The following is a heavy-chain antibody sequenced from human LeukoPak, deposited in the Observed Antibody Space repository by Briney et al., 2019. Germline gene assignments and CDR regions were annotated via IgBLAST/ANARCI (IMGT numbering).Heavy chain of an antibody. CDR1: GGTFSSYA. D-gene: IGHD3-16*02. Sequence: RASVKVSCKASGGTFSSYAISWVRQAPGQGLEWMGWISAYNGNTDYAQKFQGRVTMTTDRSTNTVYMELRSLRSDDTAVYYCARDRPVMITFGGVIIAAYWGQGTLVSVSS. V-gene: IGHV1-18*01. CDR2: ISAYNGNT. CDR3: ARDRPVMITFGGVIIAAY. J-gene: IGHJ4*02.